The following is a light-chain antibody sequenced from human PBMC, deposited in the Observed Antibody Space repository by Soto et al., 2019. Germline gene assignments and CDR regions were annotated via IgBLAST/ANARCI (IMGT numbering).Light chain of an antibody. V-gene: IGKV3-15*01. CDR1: QSVSSN. CDR3: QQYNNWPPS. J-gene: IGKJ1*01. CDR2: GAS. Sequence: EIVMTQSRATLSVSPGERATLSCRASQSVSSNLAWYQQKPGQAPRLLIYGASTRATGIPARFSGSGSGTEFTLTISSLQSEDFAVYCCQQYNNWPPSFGQGTKVEIK.